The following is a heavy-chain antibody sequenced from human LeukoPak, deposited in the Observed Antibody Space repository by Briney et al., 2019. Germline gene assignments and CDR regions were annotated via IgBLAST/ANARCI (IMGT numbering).Heavy chain of an antibody. CDR1: GFPFSGYG. J-gene: IGHJ4*02. CDR2: IYSGGTT. CDR3: ARGGYSSSWYHFDY. V-gene: IGHV3-53*01. D-gene: IGHD6-13*01. Sequence: GGSLRLSCVASGFPFSGYGMHWVRQAPGKGLEWVSVIYSGGTTNYADSVKGRFTISRDNSKNTLFLQMNSLRAEDTAVYYCARGGYSSSWYHFDYWGQGTLVTVSS.